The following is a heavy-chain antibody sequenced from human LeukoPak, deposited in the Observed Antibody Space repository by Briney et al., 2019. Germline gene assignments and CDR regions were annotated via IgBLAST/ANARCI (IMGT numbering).Heavy chain of an antibody. J-gene: IGHJ4*02. CDR3: AMGDSSGWYFDY. CDR1: GFTFSSYS. Sequence: GGSLRLSCAASGFTFSSYSMNWVRQAPGKGLEWVSSISSSSYIYYADSVKGRFTISRDNAKNSLFLQMNSLRAEDTALYYCAMGDSSGWYFDYWGQGTLVTVSS. D-gene: IGHD6-19*01. V-gene: IGHV3-21*04. CDR2: ISSSSYI.